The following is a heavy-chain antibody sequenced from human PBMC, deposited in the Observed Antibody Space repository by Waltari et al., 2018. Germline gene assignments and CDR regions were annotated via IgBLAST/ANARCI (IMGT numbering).Heavy chain of an antibody. J-gene: IGHJ4*02. Sequence: EEHLLESGGGLAQPGGSLRLSCAASGSNFISQSLSWVRQAPGKGREWVSGISDSGVITKYADSVKGRFTVSRDNSKNTVFLHLNSLRAEDTAIYYCARHLYSIDYLELAKWGQGTLVTVSS. CDR2: ISDSGVIT. V-gene: IGHV3-23*01. CDR1: GSNFISQS. D-gene: IGHD3-22*01. CDR3: ARHLYSIDYLELAK.